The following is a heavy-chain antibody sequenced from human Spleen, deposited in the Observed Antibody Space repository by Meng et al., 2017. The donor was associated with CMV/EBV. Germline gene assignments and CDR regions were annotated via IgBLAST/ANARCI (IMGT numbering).Heavy chain of an antibody. Sequence: FYGDSVSSNSVAWNWIRQSPSRGLEWMGRTYYRSKWYNEHAISVKSRIAINPDTSKNQFSLQLNSVTPEDTAVYYCARDLGFNKLDYWGQGTLVTVSS. CDR1: GDSVSSNSVA. V-gene: IGHV6-1*01. CDR3: ARDLGFNKLDY. J-gene: IGHJ4*02. D-gene: IGHD7-27*01. CDR2: TYYRSKWYN.